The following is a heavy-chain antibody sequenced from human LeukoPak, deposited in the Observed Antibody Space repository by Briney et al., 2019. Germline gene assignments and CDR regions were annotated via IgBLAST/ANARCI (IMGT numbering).Heavy chain of an antibody. D-gene: IGHD1-26*01. CDR1: GGSFSGYY. V-gene: IGHV4-34*01. Sequence: SETLSVTCAVYGGSFSGYYWSWIRQPPGKGLEWIGEINHSGSTNYNPSLKSRVTISVDTSKKQFSLKLNSVTAADTAVYYCARVSVGYWGQGTLVTVSS. CDR3: ARVSVGY. J-gene: IGHJ4*02. CDR2: INHSGST.